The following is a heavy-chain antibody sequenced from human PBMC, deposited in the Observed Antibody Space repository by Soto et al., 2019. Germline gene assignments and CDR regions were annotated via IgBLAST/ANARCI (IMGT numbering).Heavy chain of an antibody. CDR2: ISTDNGNT. D-gene: IGHD3-9*01. V-gene: IGHV1-18*01. J-gene: IGHJ4*02. CDR1: GYTFSNFG. Sequence: QVQLVQSGAEVKKPGASVKVSCKASGYTFSNFGISWVRQAPGQGLEWLGWISTDNGNTKYAQSLQGRVTMTTDTATSTAYMELRRLLSDDTAVYYCTRDAKYYDILTGYFVNDYWGQGTLVTVSS. CDR3: TRDAKYYDILTGYFVNDY.